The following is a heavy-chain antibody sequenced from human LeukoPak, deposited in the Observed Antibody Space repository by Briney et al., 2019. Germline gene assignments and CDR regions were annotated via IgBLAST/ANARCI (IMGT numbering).Heavy chain of an antibody. J-gene: IGHJ4*02. D-gene: IGHD4-11*01. CDR1: GNSFTNYW. CDR2: IYPGDSDT. Sequence: GESLKISCKGSGNSFTNYWIGWVRQMPGKGLEWMGIIYPGDSDTRYSPSFQGPVTISVDKPISTAYLRLSSLKASDTAMYYCVRDKDYSHYFDYWGQGTLVTVSS. CDR3: VRDKDYSHYFDY. V-gene: IGHV5-51*04.